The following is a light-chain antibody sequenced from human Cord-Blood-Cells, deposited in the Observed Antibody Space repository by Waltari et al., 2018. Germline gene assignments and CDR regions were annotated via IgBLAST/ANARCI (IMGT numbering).Light chain of an antibody. J-gene: IGLJ2*01. CDR2: DVS. V-gene: IGLV2-14*01. CDR1: SSDVGGYNY. CDR3: SSYTSSSTMV. Sequence: QSALTQPASWSGPPGQSITISCTGTSSDVGGYNYVSWYQQHPGKAPKLMIYDVSNRPSGVSNRFSGSKSGNTASLTISGLQAEDEADYYCSSYTSSSTMVFGGGTKLTVL.